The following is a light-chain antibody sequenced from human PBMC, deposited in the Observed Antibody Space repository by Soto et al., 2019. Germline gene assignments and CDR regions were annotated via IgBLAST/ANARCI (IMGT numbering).Light chain of an antibody. CDR2: TAS. CDR3: QQSFSAPLT. V-gene: IGKV1-39*01. Sequence: DIQMTQSPTSLSAPVGDSVTITCRASQNIKKFLNWYQQKPGKAPKLLIYTASSVQAGFPSRFSGSGSGTDFTLTISSLQPEDFATYSCQQSFSAPLTFGGGIRVEI. J-gene: IGKJ4*01. CDR1: QNIKKF.